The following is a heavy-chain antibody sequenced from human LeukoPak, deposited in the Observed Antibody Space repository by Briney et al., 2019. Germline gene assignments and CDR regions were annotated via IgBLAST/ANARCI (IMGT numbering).Heavy chain of an antibody. D-gene: IGHD6-19*01. CDR3: ARRPVAGGWFDP. CDR2: INPSGGST. J-gene: IGHJ5*02. Sequence: AASVKVSCKASGYTFTSYYMHWVRQAPGQGLEWMGIINPSGGSTSYAQKFQGRVTMTRDTSTSTVYMELSSLRSEDTTVYYCARRPVAGGWFDPWGQGTLVTVSS. CDR1: GYTFTSYY. V-gene: IGHV1-46*01.